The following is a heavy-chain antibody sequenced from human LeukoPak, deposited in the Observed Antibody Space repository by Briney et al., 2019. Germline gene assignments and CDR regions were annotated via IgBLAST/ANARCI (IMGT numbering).Heavy chain of an antibody. CDR3: ARTDDSRARYYYGMDV. CDR1: GGATSSSNYY. V-gene: IGHV4-61*05. CDR2: SHYSGST. J-gene: IGHJ6*02. Sequence: SETLSLTCTVSGGATSSSNYYWAWIRQPPGKGLEWIGHSHYSGSTNYNPSLKSRVTISVDTSKNQSSLKLSSVTAADTAVYYCARTDDSRARYYYGMDVWGQGTTVTVSS. D-gene: IGHD3-22*01.